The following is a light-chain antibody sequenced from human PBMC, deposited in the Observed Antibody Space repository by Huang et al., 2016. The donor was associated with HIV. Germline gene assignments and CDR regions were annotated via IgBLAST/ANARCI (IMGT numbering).Light chain of an antibody. V-gene: IGKV1-NL1*01. J-gene: IGKJ1*01. CDR1: QGIGNS. CDR3: QQYHSLPWT. Sequence: DIQMTQSPSSLSASVGDRVTITCRASQGIGNSLAWYQKKPEKAPRLLLYATATLESGVPSRFSGSVSGTHYTLTINPLQPEDIASYYCQQYHSLPWTFGQGTKVEIK. CDR2: ATA.